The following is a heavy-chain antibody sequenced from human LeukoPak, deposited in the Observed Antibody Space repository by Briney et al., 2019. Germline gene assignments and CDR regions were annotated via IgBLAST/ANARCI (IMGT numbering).Heavy chain of an antibody. CDR1: GGSFSGYY. D-gene: IGHD5-18*01. CDR3: ARQRGYSYGYRDYYYGMDV. Sequence: SETLSLTCAVYGGSFSGYYWSWIRQPPRKGLDWNGEINHSGSTNYNPSLKSRVTISVDTSKNQFSLELSSVTAADTAVYYCARQRGYSYGYRDYYYGMDVWGQGTTVTVSS. J-gene: IGHJ6*02. CDR2: INHSGST. V-gene: IGHV4-34*01.